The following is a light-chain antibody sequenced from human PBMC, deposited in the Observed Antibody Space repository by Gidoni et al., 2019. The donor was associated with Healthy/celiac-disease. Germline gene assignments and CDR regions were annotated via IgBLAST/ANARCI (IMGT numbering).Light chain of an antibody. Sequence: DIQMTQSPSSLSASVGDRVTITCQASQDISNYLNWYQQKPGTAPKLLIYDASNLETGVPSRFSGSGSGTDFTFTISSLQPEDIATYYCQQYDNLPITFGQGTQLEIK. J-gene: IGKJ5*01. CDR2: DAS. CDR3: QQYDNLPIT. CDR1: QDISNY. V-gene: IGKV1-33*01.